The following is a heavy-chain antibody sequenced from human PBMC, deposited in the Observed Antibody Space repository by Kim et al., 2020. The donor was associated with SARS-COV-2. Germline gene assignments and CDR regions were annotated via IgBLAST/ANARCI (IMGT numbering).Heavy chain of an antibody. CDR3: AREAGVRGGYKTIDY. J-gene: IGHJ4*02. V-gene: IGHV3-48*03. Sequence: GGSLRLSCAASGFTFSSYEMNWVRQAPGKGLEWVSYISSSGSTTYYADSVKGRFTISRDNAKNSLYLQMNSLRAEDTAVYHCAREAGVRGGYKTIDYWGQGTLVTVSS. CDR2: ISSSGSTT. D-gene: IGHD5-12*01. CDR1: GFTFSSYE.